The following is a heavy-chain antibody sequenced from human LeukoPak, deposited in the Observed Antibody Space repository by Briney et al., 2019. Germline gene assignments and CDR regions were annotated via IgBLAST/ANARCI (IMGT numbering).Heavy chain of an antibody. Sequence: SETLSLTCTVSGGSISSSSYYWGWIRQPPGKGLEWIGNICYSGNTYSNPSLKSRVTISVDTSKNQFSLRLSSVTAADTAVYYCARRGRSCSTSSCYSFDYWGQGTLVTVSS. CDR1: GGSISSSSYY. J-gene: IGHJ4*02. CDR3: ARRGRSCSTSSCYSFDY. CDR2: ICYSGNT. V-gene: IGHV4-39*01. D-gene: IGHD2-2*01.